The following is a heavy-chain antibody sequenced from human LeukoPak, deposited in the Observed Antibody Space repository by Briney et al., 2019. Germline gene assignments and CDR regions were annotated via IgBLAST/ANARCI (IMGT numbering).Heavy chain of an antibody. CDR2: INSGESST. V-gene: IGHV3-74*01. CDR1: GFTFSSYW. CDR3: ARSLYSSSLNDY. J-gene: IGHJ4*02. D-gene: IGHD6-13*01. Sequence: GGSLRLSCAASGFTFSSYWMHWVHQAPGKGLVWISHINSGESSTSYADSVKGRFTISRDNAKNTLYLQMNSLRAEDTAVYYCARSLYSSSLNDYWGQGTLVTVSS.